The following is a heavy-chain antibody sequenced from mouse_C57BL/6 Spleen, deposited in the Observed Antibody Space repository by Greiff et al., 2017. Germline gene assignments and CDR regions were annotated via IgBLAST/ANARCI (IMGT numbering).Heavy chain of an antibody. CDR3: AREGDWEDYFDY. V-gene: IGHV3-6*01. Sequence: ESGPGLVKPSQSLSLTCSVTGYSITSGYYWNWIRQFPGNKLEWMGYISYDGSNNYNPSLKNRISITRDTSKNQFFLKLNSVTTEDTATYYCAREGDWEDYFDYWGQGTTLTVSS. CDR1: GYSITSGYY. J-gene: IGHJ2*01. D-gene: IGHD4-1*01. CDR2: ISYDGSN.